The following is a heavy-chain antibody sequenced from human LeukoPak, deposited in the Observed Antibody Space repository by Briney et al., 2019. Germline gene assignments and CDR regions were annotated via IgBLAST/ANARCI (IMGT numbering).Heavy chain of an antibody. J-gene: IGHJ3*02. V-gene: IGHV3-23*01. CDR2: ITGSSGST. CDR1: GFTFSDYF. Sequence: GGSLRLSCAVSGFTFSDYFMSWVRQAPGKGLEWVSAITGSSGSTYYADSVEGRFTISRDNSKNTLYLQMNSLRAEDTALYYCAKAAFYYDSSARAFDIWGQGTMVTVSS. CDR3: AKAAFYYDSSARAFDI. D-gene: IGHD3-22*01.